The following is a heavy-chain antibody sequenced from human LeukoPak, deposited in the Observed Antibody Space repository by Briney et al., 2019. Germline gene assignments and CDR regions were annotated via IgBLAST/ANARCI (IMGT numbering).Heavy chain of an antibody. D-gene: IGHD6-13*01. V-gene: IGHV3-30*02. CDR3: AKAGGSSWAVLDY. Sequence: GGSLRLSCAASGFTFSSNGMHWVRQAPGKRLEWVAFIRFDGSNTYYADSVKGRLTISRDTSKNTLYLQMNSLRPEDTAVYYCAKAGGSSWAVLDYWGQGTLVTVSS. CDR1: GFTFSSNG. J-gene: IGHJ4*02. CDR2: IRFDGSNT.